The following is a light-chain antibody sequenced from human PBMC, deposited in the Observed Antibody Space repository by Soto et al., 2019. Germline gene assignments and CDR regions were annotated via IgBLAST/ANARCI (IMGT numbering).Light chain of an antibody. CDR3: SSYTSTSTLV. CDR1: SSDVGGYNY. Sequence: ALTQPASVSGSPGQSITISCTGTSSDVGGYNYVSWYQQHPGKAPKLMIFEVNNRPSGVSNRFSGSKSGNTASLTISGLQAEDEADYYCSSYTSTSTLVFGTGTKVTVL. V-gene: IGLV2-14*01. J-gene: IGLJ1*01. CDR2: EVN.